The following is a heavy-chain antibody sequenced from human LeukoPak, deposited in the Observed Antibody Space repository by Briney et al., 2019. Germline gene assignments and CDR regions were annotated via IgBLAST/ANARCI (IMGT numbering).Heavy chain of an antibody. J-gene: IGHJ3*02. V-gene: IGHV4-4*07. CDR3: ARGQYSSSWYGDAFDI. D-gene: IGHD6-13*01. Sequence: SETLSLTCTVSGGSISSYSWSWIRQPAGKGLEWIGRIYTSGSTNYNPSLKSRVTMSVDTSKNQFSLKLSSVTAADTAVYYCARGQYSSSWYGDAFDIWGQGTMVTVSS. CDR1: GGSISSYS. CDR2: IYTSGST.